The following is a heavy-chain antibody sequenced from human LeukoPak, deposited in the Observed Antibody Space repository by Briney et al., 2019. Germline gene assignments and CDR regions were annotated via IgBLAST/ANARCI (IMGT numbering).Heavy chain of an antibody. CDR2: IYSGGST. Sequence: GGFLRLSCAASGFTVSSNYMSWVRQAPGKGLEWVSVIYSGGSTYYADSVKGRFTISRDNSKNTLYLQMNSLRAEDTAVYYCARASSGWPWYYMDVWGKGTTVTVSS. CDR3: ARASSGWPWYYMDV. J-gene: IGHJ6*03. V-gene: IGHV3-53*01. CDR1: GFTVSSNY. D-gene: IGHD6-19*01.